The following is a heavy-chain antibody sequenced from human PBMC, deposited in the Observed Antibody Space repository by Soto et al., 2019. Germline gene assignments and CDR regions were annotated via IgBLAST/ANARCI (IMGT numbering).Heavy chain of an antibody. V-gene: IGHV1-46*01. CDR1: GYTFSSYY. Sequence: QVQLVQSGAEVKKPGASVKVSCKASGYTFSSYYMHWVRQAPGQGLEWMGVINPSGDSTTYAQKCQGRVTMTKDTSTSTLYMELSSLRSEDTAVYYCARDWEFGFWGQGTLVTVSS. J-gene: IGHJ4*02. D-gene: IGHD3-10*01. CDR2: INPSGDST. CDR3: ARDWEFGF.